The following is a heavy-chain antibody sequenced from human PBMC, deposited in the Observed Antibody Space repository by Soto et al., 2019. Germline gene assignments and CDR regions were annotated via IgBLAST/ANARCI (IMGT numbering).Heavy chain of an antibody. V-gene: IGHV4-31*03. CDR3: ARESGGYDSPTRYGLDV. D-gene: IGHD6-25*01. Sequence: NPSETLSLTCSVSGGSISSVGHYWTWIRQQPGKGLEWIGYIYYSGSTDYNPSLKSRVTISVDRSKNQFSLNLSSVTAADTAIYYCARESGGYDSPTRYGLDVWGQGTTVTVSS. CDR1: GGSISSVGHY. J-gene: IGHJ6*02. CDR2: IYYSGST.